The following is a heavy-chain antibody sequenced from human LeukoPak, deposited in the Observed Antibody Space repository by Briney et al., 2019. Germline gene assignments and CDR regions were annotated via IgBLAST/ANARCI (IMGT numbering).Heavy chain of an antibody. V-gene: IGHV4-39*01. CDR2: IYYGGST. D-gene: IGHD3-10*01. Sequence: PSETLSLTCTVSGGSISSSDYYWGWIRQPPGKGLEWIGSIYYGGSTYYNPSLKSRVTISVDTSKNQFSLKLSSVTAADTAVYYCARNYYGSGSYFGNWFDPWGQGTLVTVSS. J-gene: IGHJ5*02. CDR3: ARNYYGSGSYFGNWFDP. CDR1: GGSISSSDYY.